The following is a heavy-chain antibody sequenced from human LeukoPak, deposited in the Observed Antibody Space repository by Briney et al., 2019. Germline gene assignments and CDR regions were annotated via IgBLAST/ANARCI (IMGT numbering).Heavy chain of an antibody. CDR2: IRFDGSNK. CDR1: GFTFSNYG. V-gene: IGHV3-30*02. D-gene: IGHD4-17*01. CDR3: ARDWGGKVYGDLYYFDY. J-gene: IGHJ4*02. Sequence: GGSLRLSCAASGFTFSNYGTHWVRQAPGKGLEWVAFIRFDGSNKYYADSVKGRFTISRDNSKNTLYLQMNSLRAEDTAVYYCARDWGGKVYGDLYYFDYWGQGTLVTVSS.